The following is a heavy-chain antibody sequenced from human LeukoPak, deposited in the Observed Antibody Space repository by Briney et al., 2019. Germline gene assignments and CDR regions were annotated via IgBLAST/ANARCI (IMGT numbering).Heavy chain of an antibody. CDR2: ISAYNGNT. CDR3: ARRNLINWFDP. J-gene: IGHJ5*02. CDR1: GYTFTSYG. Sequence: ASVKVSCKASGYTFTSYGISWVRQAPGQGLEWMGWISAYNGNTNYAQKFQGRVTITRDTSASTAYMELSSLRSEDTAVYYCARRNLINWFDPWGQGTLVTVSS. D-gene: IGHD1-7*01. V-gene: IGHV1-18*01.